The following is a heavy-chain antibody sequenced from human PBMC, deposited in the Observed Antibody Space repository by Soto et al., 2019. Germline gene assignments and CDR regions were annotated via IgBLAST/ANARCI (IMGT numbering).Heavy chain of an antibody. D-gene: IGHD1-7*01. V-gene: IGHV3-53*01. CDR3: ARDRWRENYFIYFDF. Sequence: PGRSLRLSCVVSGFNVSSNYMSWVRQAPGKGLEWVSALYSGGSTYYADSVKGRFTISRDNSKNTLYLQMNSLRAEDTAVYYCARDRWRENYFIYFDFWGQGTLVTVSS. CDR1: GFNVSSNY. CDR2: LYSGGST. J-gene: IGHJ4*02.